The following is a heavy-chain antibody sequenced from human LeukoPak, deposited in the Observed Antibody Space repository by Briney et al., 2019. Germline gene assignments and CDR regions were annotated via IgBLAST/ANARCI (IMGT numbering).Heavy chain of an antibody. Sequence: PSETLSLTCAVYGGSFSGYYWSWIRQPPGKGLEWIGEINHSGSTNYNPSLKSRVTISVDTSKNQFSLKLSSVTAADTAVYYCARVPSRFWSGYTTFDYWGQGTLVTVSS. CDR1: GGSFSGYY. CDR3: ARVPSRFWSGYTTFDY. J-gene: IGHJ4*02. CDR2: INHSGST. V-gene: IGHV4-34*01. D-gene: IGHD3-3*01.